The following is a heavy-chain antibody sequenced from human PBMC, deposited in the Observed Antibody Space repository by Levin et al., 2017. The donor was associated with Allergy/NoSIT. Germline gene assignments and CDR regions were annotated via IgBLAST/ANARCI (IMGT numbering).Heavy chain of an antibody. Sequence: KLGESLKISCKGSGYSFSTYWIGWVRQMPGKGLEWMGIIYAGDSDTRYSPSFQGQVTISVDKSISTAYLQWSSLKASDTAMYYCAKLRRSAIRYDAFDIWGQGTMVTVSS. D-gene: IGHD3-16*01. CDR3: AKLRRSAIRYDAFDI. CDR2: IYAGDSDT. J-gene: IGHJ3*02. CDR1: GYSFSTYW. V-gene: IGHV5-51*01.